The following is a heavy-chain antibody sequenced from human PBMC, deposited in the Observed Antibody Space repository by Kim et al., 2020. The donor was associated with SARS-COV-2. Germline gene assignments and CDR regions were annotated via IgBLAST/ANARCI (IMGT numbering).Heavy chain of an antibody. CDR3: ARHRSASSLFDY. D-gene: IGHD1-26*01. CDR2: VYYTGNT. V-gene: IGHV4-39*01. Sequence: SETLSLTCTVSGGSISTNNFYWGWIRQPPGKGLEYIGSVYYTGNTYYNPSLKHRVTISVDTSKNQFSLKLNSVTAADTSVYYCARHRSASSLFDYWDQG. J-gene: IGHJ4*02. CDR1: GGSISTNNFY.